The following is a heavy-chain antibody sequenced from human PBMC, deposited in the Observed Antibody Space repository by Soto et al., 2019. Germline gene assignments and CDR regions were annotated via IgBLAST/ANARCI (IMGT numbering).Heavy chain of an antibody. CDR3: ARGRATIRNIVGHPTSVGFDP. Sequence: SETLSLTCAVNGGSFSGYYWSWIRQPPGKGLEWIGEINHSGSTNYNPSLKSRVTISVDTSKNQFSLKLSSVTAADTAVYYCARGRATIRNIVGHPTSVGFDPWGQGTLVTVSS. D-gene: IGHD1-26*01. J-gene: IGHJ5*02. CDR1: GGSFSGYY. CDR2: INHSGST. V-gene: IGHV4-34*01.